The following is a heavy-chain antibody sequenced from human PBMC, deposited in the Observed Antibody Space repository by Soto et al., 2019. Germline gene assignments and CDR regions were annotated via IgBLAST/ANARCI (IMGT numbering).Heavy chain of an antibody. CDR3: ARSGWDCSGGSCYSNYYYYMDV. CDR2: ISAYNGNT. V-gene: IGHV1-18*01. D-gene: IGHD2-15*01. CDR1: GYTFTSYG. J-gene: IGHJ6*03. Sequence: ASVKVSCKASGYTFTSYGISWVRQAPGQGLEWMGWISAYNGNTNYAQKLQGRVTMTTDTSTSTAYMELRSLRSDDTAAYYCARSGWDCSGGSCYSNYYYYMDVWGKGTTVTVSS.